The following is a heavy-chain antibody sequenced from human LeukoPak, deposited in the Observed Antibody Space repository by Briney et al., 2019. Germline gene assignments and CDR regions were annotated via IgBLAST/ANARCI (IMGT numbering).Heavy chain of an antibody. CDR2: INPEKRDT. D-gene: IGHD5-12*01. Sequence: ASVKVSCNASGYTFTGYAIHWVRQAPGQGLEWMGWINPEKRDTGYAHKFQGRVTMTRDTSISTAYMELSSLRSDDTAVYYCAKKVRGPSHPLDFWGQGTLVTVSS. CDR1: GYTFTGYA. CDR3: AKKVRGPSHPLDF. V-gene: IGHV1-2*02. J-gene: IGHJ4*02.